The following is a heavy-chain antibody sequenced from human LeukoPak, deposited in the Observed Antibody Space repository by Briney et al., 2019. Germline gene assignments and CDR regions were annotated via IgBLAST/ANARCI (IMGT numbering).Heavy chain of an antibody. J-gene: IGHJ4*02. CDR3: AKEDSGSFYAY. V-gene: IGHV3-23*01. CDR1: GFTFSSYV. D-gene: IGHD1-26*01. CDR2: ISGGGGST. Sequence: GGSLRLSCVVSGFTFSSYVMSWVRQAPGKGLEWVSTISGGGGSTYSADSVKGRFTISRDSSKNTVFLQMNSLRAEDTAVYYCAKEDSGSFYAYWGQGTLVTVSS.